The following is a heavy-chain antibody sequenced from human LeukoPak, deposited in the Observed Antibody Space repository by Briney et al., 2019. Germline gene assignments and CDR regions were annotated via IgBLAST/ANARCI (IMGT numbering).Heavy chain of an antibody. CDR1: GFTFTSYA. CDR2: ISGSGSST. V-gene: IGHV3-23*01. D-gene: IGHD3-10*01. Sequence: GGSLRLSCAASGFTFTSYAMNWVRQAPGKGLEWVSAISGSGSSTYYADSVKGRFTVSRDNSKNTLYLQMSSLRAEDTAVYYCAKDGGAYYYGSGSYSAGFDYWGQGTLVTVSS. CDR3: AKDGGAYYYGSGSYSAGFDY. J-gene: IGHJ4*02.